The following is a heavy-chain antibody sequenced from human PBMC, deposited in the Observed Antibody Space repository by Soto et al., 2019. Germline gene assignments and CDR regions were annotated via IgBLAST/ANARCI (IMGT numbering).Heavy chain of an antibody. V-gene: IGHV1-8*01. D-gene: IGHD3-3*01. CDR2: MNPNSGNT. CDR3: ARELYYDFWSGPTGV. CDR1: GYTFTSYD. Sequence: ASVKVSCKASGYTFTSYDINWVRQATGQGPEWMGWMNPNSGNTGYAQKFQGRVTMTRNTSISTAYMELSSLRSEDTAVYYCARELYYDFWSGPTGVWGQGTTVTVSS. J-gene: IGHJ6*02.